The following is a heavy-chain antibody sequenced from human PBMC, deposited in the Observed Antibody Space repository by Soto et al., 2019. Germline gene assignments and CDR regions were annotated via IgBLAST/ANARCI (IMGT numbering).Heavy chain of an antibody. Sequence: GGSLRLSCAASGFTFSSYGMHWVRQAPGKGLEWVAFIWFDGSNKYYADSVRGRFTISRDKSKNTLYLQMNSLRAEDTAIYYYARDEKWDDFLSDYRPVSYGMDVWGQGTTVTVSS. D-gene: IGHD3-3*01. V-gene: IGHV3-33*01. CDR3: ARDEKWDDFLSDYRPVSYGMDV. CDR1: GFTFSSYG. J-gene: IGHJ6*02. CDR2: IWFDGSNK.